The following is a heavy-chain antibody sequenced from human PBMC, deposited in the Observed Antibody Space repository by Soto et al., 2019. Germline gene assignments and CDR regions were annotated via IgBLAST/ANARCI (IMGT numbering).Heavy chain of an antibody. J-gene: IGHJ5*02. Sequence: QVQLQESGPGLVKPSQTLSLTCTVSGGSISSGDYYWSWIRQHPGKGLEWIGYIYYSGSTYYNPSLKSRVTISVDTSKNQFSQRLSSVPAADTAVYYCARWWSGSRQGFDPWGQGTLVTVSS. CDR1: GGSISSGDYY. CDR3: ARWWSGSRQGFDP. CDR2: IYYSGST. D-gene: IGHD3-3*01. V-gene: IGHV4-31*03.